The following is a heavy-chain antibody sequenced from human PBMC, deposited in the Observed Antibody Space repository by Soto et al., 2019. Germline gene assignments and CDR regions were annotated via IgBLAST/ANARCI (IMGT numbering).Heavy chain of an antibody. CDR3: AKNTPPPKSGDSAFDI. V-gene: IGHV1-69*02. J-gene: IGHJ3*02. CDR1: GGTFSSYT. D-gene: IGHD4-17*01. Sequence: SVKVSCKASGGTFSSYTISWVRQAPGQGLEWMGRIIPILGIANYAQKFQGRVTITADKSTSTAYMELSSLRSEDTAVYYCAKNTPPPKSGDSAFDIWAKGKRAT. CDR2: IIPILGIA.